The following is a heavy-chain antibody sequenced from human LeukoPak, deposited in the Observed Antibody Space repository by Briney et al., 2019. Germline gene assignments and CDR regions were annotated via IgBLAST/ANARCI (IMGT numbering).Heavy chain of an antibody. J-gene: IGHJ4*02. CDR1: GGSISSGGYY. V-gene: IGHV4-31*01. Sequence: SETLSLTCTVSGGSISSGGYYWSWIRQPPGKGLEWIGYIYYSGITYYNPSLKSQVTISVDTSKNQFSLKLGSVTAADTAVYYCARGDYIVATIWGQGTLVTVSS. D-gene: IGHD5-12*01. CDR3: ARGDYIVATI. CDR2: IYYSGIT.